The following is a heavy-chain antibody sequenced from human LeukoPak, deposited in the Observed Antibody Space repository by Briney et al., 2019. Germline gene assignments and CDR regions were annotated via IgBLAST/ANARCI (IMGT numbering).Heavy chain of an antibody. CDR3: AREDPQTRVPEGMDV. Sequence: SETLSLTCTVSGGSISYYYWSWIRQSPGKGLEWIGYVYYSGTTNYNPSLKSRVTISVDTSKNQFSLQLRSVTAADTAVYYCAREDPQTRVPEGMDVWGQGTTVTVSS. D-gene: IGHD4/OR15-4a*01. V-gene: IGHV4-59*01. J-gene: IGHJ6*02. CDR1: GGSISYYY. CDR2: VYYSGTT.